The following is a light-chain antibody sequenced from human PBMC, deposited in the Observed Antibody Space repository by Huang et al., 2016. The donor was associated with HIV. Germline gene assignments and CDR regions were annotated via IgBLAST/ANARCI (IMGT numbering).Light chain of an antibody. Sequence: EIVLTQSPATLSLSPGERATLSCRASQSVSSYLAWYQQKPGQAPRLLIYDASNRATGIPARFSVSGSGTGFTLTISSLEPEDFAVYYCQQRSNWPRMYTFGQGTKLEIK. V-gene: IGKV3-11*01. CDR3: QQRSNWPRMYT. CDR2: DAS. CDR1: QSVSSY. J-gene: IGKJ2*01.